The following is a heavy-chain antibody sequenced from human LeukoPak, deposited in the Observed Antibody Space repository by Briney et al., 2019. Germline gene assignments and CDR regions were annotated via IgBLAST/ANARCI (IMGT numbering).Heavy chain of an antibody. CDR3: ARDLQTGVGWFDP. Sequence: PSQTLSLTCTVSGGSISSGGYYWTWIRQPPGKGLEWIGYIYHSGSTYYNPSLKSRVTISVDRPRNQFSLKLSSVTAADTAVYYCARDLQTGVGWFDPWGQGTLVTVSS. CDR1: GGSISSGGYY. CDR2: IYHSGST. J-gene: IGHJ5*02. V-gene: IGHV4-30-2*01.